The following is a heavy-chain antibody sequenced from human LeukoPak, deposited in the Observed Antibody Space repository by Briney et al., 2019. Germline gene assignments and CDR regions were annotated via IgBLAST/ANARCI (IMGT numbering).Heavy chain of an antibody. J-gene: IGHJ4*02. CDR1: GCSISSGNYY. Sequence: PSETLSLTCTVSGCSISSGNYYWAWIRQPPGKGLEWIGSMYYSGSTHYNPSLKSRVTISVDTSKNQFSLKLSSVTATDTAVYYCASPYFDFWGQGTLVTVSS. CDR2: MYYSGST. CDR3: ASPYFDF. V-gene: IGHV4-39*01.